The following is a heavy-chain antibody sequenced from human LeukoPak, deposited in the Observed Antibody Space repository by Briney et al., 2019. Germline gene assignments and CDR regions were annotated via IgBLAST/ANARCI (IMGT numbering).Heavy chain of an antibody. D-gene: IGHD2-15*01. Sequence: PGGSLRLSCAASGFNFSNYAMTWVRQAPGKGLEWVSTVNSNDRPYYADSVKGRFTISRDNSKNTLYLQMNTLRVEDTALYYCAKARAAEVEAAINYWGQGILVTVSP. CDR1: GFNFSNYA. V-gene: IGHV3-23*01. CDR2: VNSNDRP. CDR3: AKARAAEVEAAINY. J-gene: IGHJ4*02.